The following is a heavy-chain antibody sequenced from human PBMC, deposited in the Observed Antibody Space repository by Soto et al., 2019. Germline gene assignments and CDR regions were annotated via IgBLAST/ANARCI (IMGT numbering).Heavy chain of an antibody. J-gene: IGHJ5*02. CDR3: ASAYDILTGYYKVSNWFDP. V-gene: IGHV4-39*01. Sequence: QLQLQESGPGLVKPSETLSLTCTVSGGSISSSSYYWGWIRQPPGKGLEWIGSIYYSGSTYYNPSLKSRVTISVDTSKNQFSLKLSSVTAADTAVYYCASAYDILTGYYKVSNWFDPWGQGTLVTVSS. D-gene: IGHD3-9*01. CDR2: IYYSGST. CDR1: GGSISSSSYY.